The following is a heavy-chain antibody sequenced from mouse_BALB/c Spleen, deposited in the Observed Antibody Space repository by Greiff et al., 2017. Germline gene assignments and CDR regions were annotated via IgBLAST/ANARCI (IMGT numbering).Heavy chain of an antibody. CDR2: ISSCGST. CDR3: ARAWDGYYGGDAMDY. V-gene: IGHV5-6-5*01. J-gene: IGHJ4*01. CDR1: GFTFTSYA. D-gene: IGHD2-3*01. Sequence: EVKLMESGGGLVKPGGSLKLSCAASGFTFTSYAMSWVRQTPEKRLEWVASISSCGSTYYPDSVKGRFTIYRDNAKNILYLQMSSLRSEDTAMYYCARAWDGYYGGDAMDYWGQGTSVTVSS.